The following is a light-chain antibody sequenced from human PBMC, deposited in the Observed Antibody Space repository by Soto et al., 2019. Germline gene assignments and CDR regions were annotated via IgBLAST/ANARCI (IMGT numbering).Light chain of an antibody. V-gene: IGKV1-12*01. CDR3: QQANSFPLT. CDR1: QGISSL. CDR2: TAS. Sequence: DIQMTQSPSSVSASVGDRVTITCRASQGISSLLAWYQQKPRKAPNLLIHTASSLQSGVPSRFSGRESGTDFTLTIISLQPEDFATYYCQQANSFPLTFGGGTKVEIK. J-gene: IGKJ4*01.